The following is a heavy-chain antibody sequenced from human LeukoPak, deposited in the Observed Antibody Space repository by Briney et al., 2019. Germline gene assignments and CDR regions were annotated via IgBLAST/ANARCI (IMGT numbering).Heavy chain of an antibody. V-gene: IGHV3-7*01. CDR3: TREAAAGIDY. CDR1: GFTFSTYW. CDR2: IKQDGSEK. J-gene: IGHJ4*02. Sequence: PGGSLRLSCAASGFTFSTYWMSWVRQAPGKGLEWVANIKQDGSEKYYLDSVKGRFTISRDNAKNSLYLQMNSLRAEDTAVYFCTREAAAGIDYWGQGTPVTVSS. D-gene: IGHD6-13*01.